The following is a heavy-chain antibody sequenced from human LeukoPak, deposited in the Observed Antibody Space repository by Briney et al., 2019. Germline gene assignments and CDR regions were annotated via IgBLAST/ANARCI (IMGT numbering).Heavy chain of an antibody. D-gene: IGHD5-24*01. CDR3: ARSRIEMATISPADY. J-gene: IGHJ4*02. V-gene: IGHV4-61*10. CDR1: GGSIRSGSYY. Sequence: KPSETLSLTCTVSGGSIRSGSYYWSWIRQLAGKGLEWIGYIFYTGTTNYNPSLKSRVTISVDTSNEQFSLKLTSVTAADSAVYYCARSRIEMATISPADYWGQGTLVTVSS. CDR2: IFYTGTT.